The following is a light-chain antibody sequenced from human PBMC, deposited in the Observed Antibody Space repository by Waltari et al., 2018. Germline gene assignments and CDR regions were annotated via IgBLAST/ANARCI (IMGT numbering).Light chain of an antibody. J-gene: IGKJ5*01. V-gene: IGKV3-15*01. CDR2: RAS. CDR1: QNIYTN. Sequence: EVVMTQSPATLSVSPGGRATLSCRASQNIYTNLAWYQQSPGQPPRLLIYRASARASGVPARISGSGSGTEVTLTISSLQSEESAVYDCQQYNVWPPITFGQGTRLESK. CDR3: QQYNVWPPIT.